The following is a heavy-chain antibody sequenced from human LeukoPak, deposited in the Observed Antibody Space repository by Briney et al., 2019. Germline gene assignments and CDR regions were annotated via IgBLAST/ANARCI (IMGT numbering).Heavy chain of an antibody. CDR1: GYTFTSYG. J-gene: IGHJ5*02. V-gene: IGHV1-18*01. Sequence: ASVKVSCKASGYTFTSYGISWVRQAPGQGLEWMGWISAYNGNTNYAQKLQGRVTMTTDTSTSTAYMELRSLRSDDTAVYYCARELISRHGVSPPPFDPWGQGTLVTVSS. CDR3: ARELISRHGVSPPPFDP. CDR2: ISAYNGNT. D-gene: IGHD3/OR15-3a*01.